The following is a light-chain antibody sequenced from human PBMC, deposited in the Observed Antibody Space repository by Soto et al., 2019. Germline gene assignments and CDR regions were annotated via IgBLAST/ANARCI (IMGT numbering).Light chain of an antibody. CDR3: QQYDNSPWT. V-gene: IGKV3-20*01. J-gene: IGKJ1*01. Sequence: EIVLTQSPGTLSLSPGERATLSCRASQSVSSSFLAWYQQKPGQAPRLLIYGASSRATGIPDRFSGSGSGTDFTLTISRLEPEDFAVYYCQQYDNSPWTVGQGTKVEIK. CDR1: QSVSSSF. CDR2: GAS.